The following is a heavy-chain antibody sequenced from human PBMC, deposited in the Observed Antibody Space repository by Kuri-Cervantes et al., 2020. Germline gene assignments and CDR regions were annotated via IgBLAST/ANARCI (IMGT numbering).Heavy chain of an antibody. CDR3: AGEGRSGWTCFDH. CDR1: GGTFSSYA. Sequence: SVKVSCKASGGTFSSYAISWVRQAPGQGLEWMGGIIPVFGRPRFAQQFQGRVTITTDESTNTVHMELTSLTSEDTAVYFCAGEGRSGWTCFDHWGQGTQVTVSS. J-gene: IGHJ4*02. D-gene: IGHD6-19*01. CDR2: IIPVFGRP. V-gene: IGHV1-69*05.